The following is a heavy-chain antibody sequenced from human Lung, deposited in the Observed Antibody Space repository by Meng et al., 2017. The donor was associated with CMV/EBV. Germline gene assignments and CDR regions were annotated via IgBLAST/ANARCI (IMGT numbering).Heavy chain of an antibody. CDR2: ISWNSGSI. V-gene: IGHV3-9*01. Sequence: SLRLXCAASGFTFDDYAMHWVRQAPGKGLEWVSGISWNSGSIGYADSVKGRFTISRDNVKNSLYLQMSSLRAEDTALYYCAKEGRASSGYYRVLDYWGQGXLVTVSS. CDR3: AKEGRASSGYYRVLDY. CDR1: GFTFDDYA. J-gene: IGHJ4*02. D-gene: IGHD3-22*01.